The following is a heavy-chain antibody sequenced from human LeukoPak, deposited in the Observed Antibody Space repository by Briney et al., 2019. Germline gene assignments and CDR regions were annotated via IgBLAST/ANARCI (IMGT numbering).Heavy chain of an antibody. V-gene: IGHV3-11*01. Sequence: PGGSLRLSCAASGFTFSDYYMSWIRQAPGKGLEWVSYISSSGSTIYYADSVKGRFTISRDNAKNSLYLQVNSLRAEDTAVYYCASEGSYNWNTVDYWGQGTLVTVSS. D-gene: IGHD1/OR15-1a*01. CDR1: GFTFSDYY. J-gene: IGHJ4*02. CDR3: ASEGSYNWNTVDY. CDR2: ISSSGSTI.